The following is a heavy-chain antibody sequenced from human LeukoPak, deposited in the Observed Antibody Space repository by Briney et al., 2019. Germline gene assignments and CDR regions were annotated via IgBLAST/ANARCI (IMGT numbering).Heavy chain of an antibody. J-gene: IGHJ4*02. D-gene: IGHD2-21*02. V-gene: IGHV4-34*01. CDR1: GGSFSAYY. CDR3: ARGGFYCGGDCYVDY. Sequence: SEALSLTCAVYGGSFSAYYWSWIRQPPGKGLEWIGEINHSGSTNYNPSLKSRVTISVDTSKNQFSLKVSSVTAADTAVYYCARGGFYCGGDCYVDYWGQGTLVTVSS. CDR2: INHSGST.